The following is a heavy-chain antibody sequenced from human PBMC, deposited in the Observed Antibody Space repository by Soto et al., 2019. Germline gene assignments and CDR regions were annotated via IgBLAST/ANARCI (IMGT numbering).Heavy chain of an antibody. Sequence: PSETLSLTCTVSGGSISTYYWSWIRQPPGKGLEWIGHIYYSGSTNYNPSLKSRVTISVDTSKNQFSLKLSSVTAADTAVYYCARGSYYYDSSGYYHDWGQGTLVTVSS. CDR3: ARGSYYYDSSGYYHD. J-gene: IGHJ4*02. CDR2: IYYSGST. CDR1: GGSISTYY. V-gene: IGHV4-59*08. D-gene: IGHD3-22*01.